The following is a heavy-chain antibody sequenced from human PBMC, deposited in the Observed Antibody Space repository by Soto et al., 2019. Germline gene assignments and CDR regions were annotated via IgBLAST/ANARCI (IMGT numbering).Heavy chain of an antibody. Sequence: EVQLVESGGGLVQPGRSLRLSCAASGFTFDDYAMHWVRQAPGKGLEWVSGISWNSGSIGYADSVKGRFTISRDNAKNSLYLQMNSLRAEDTALYYCAKDMGERGYSYGIDYWGQGTLVTVSS. V-gene: IGHV3-9*01. CDR2: ISWNSGSI. D-gene: IGHD5-18*01. J-gene: IGHJ4*02. CDR1: GFTFDDYA. CDR3: AKDMGERGYSYGIDY.